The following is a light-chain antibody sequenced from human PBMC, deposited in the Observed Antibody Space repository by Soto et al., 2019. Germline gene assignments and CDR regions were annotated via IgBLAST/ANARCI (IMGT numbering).Light chain of an antibody. J-gene: IGKJ1*01. Sequence: EIVLTQSPGTLSLSPGERATLSCRASQSVSSNLAWYQQKPGQAPRLLIYGASTRATGIPARFSGSGSGTEFTLTISSLQSEDFAVYYWQQYNNWPPMAFGQGTKVEI. CDR1: QSVSSN. V-gene: IGKV3-15*01. CDR3: QQYNNWPPMA. CDR2: GAS.